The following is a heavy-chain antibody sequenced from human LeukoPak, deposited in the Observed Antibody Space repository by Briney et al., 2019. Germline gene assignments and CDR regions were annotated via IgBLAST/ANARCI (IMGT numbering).Heavy chain of an antibody. CDR2: ISYDGSNK. J-gene: IGHJ4*02. CDR3: AKVAGIRTTAFDY. D-gene: IGHD1-14*01. CDR1: GFTFSSYG. V-gene: IGHV3-30*18. Sequence: PGRSPRLSCAASGFTFSSYGMHWVRQAPGKGLEWVAVISYDGSNKYYADSVKGRFTISRDNSKNTLYLQMNSLRAEDTAVYYCAKVAGIRTTAFDYWGQGTLVTVSS.